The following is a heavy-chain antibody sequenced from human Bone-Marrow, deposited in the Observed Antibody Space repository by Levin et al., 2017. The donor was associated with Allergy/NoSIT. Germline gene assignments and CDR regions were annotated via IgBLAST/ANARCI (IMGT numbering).Heavy chain of an antibody. V-gene: IGHV4-39*07. CDR3: ARDRLPGSGTSWGGFDS. Sequence: SETLSLTCSVSGGSFSSSSFYWGWIRQSPGKGLEWIASVSYLGRTSNIPSLEGRVSISMDTSKSQFSLKLNSVTAADTAVYYCARDRLPGSGTSWGGFDSWGQGILVTVSS. J-gene: IGHJ4*02. CDR2: VSYLGRT. D-gene: IGHD3-10*01. CDR1: GGSFSSSSFY.